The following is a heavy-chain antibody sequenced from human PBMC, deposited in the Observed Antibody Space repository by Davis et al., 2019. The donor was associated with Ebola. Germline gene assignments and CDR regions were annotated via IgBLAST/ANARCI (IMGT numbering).Heavy chain of an antibody. Sequence: PGGSLRLSCAASGFTFSTYGMHWVRQAPGKGLEWVAVISYDGDNKYYGDSVKGRFTISRDDAKNLLFLQMNSLRVEDTAIYYCARDPYRGSYQTSYFDYWGQGTLVTVSS. D-gene: IGHD1-26*01. CDR1: GFTFSTYG. CDR3: ARDPYRGSYQTSYFDY. J-gene: IGHJ4*02. V-gene: IGHV3-30*03. CDR2: ISYDGDNK.